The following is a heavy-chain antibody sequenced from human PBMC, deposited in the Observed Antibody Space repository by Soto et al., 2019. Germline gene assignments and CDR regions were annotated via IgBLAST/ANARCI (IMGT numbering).Heavy chain of an antibody. CDR1: GHTFTSYD. Sequence: GASVKVSCKASGHTFTSYDINWVRQATGQGLEWMGWMNPNSGNTGYAQKFQGRVTMTRNTSISTAYMELSSLRSEDTAVYYCAREGITIFGDYYYYMDVWGKGTTVTVSS. CDR2: MNPNSGNT. D-gene: IGHD3-3*01. J-gene: IGHJ6*03. CDR3: AREGITIFGDYYYYMDV. V-gene: IGHV1-8*01.